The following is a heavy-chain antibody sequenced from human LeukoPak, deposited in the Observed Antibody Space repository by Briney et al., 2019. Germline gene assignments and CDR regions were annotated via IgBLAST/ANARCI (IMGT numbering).Heavy chain of an antibody. CDR3: ARFAAVTAGDF. J-gene: IGHJ4*02. Sequence: GGSLRLSCAASGFTVSSKEMSWVRQAPGKGLELVSSVSGTGGTTYYADSVKGRFTISRDNAKNTLYLQMNSLKAEDTAVYFCARFAAVTAGDFWGQGALVTVSS. D-gene: IGHD2-21*02. CDR2: VSGTGGTT. V-gene: IGHV3-23*01. CDR1: GFTVSSKE.